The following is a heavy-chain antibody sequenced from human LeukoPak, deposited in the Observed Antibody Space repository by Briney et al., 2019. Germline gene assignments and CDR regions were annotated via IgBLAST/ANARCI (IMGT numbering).Heavy chain of an antibody. CDR3: TTESRDRSGWYGAFDI. Sequence: GGSLRLSCAASGFIFYNAWLDWVRQAPGKGLEWVGRIKSKTDGGTADYPAPVKGRFTISRDDSTNTLFLQMNSLRTEDTAVYYSTTESRDRSGWYGAFDIWGQGTMVTVSS. D-gene: IGHD6-19*01. CDR2: IKSKTDGGTA. V-gene: IGHV3-15*01. J-gene: IGHJ3*02. CDR1: GFIFYNAW.